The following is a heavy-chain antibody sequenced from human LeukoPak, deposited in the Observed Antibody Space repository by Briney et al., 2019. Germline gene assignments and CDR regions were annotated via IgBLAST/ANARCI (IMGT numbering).Heavy chain of an antibody. Sequence: GGSLRLSCAASGFTFSDYYMSWIRQAPGKGLEWVSYISSSSGYTNYADSVKGRFTISRDNAKNSLYLQMNSLRAEDTAVYYCAREIYCSSTSCYIVWGQGTTVTVSS. CDR3: AREIYCSSTSCYIV. CDR2: ISSSSGYT. D-gene: IGHD2-2*02. V-gene: IGHV3-11*06. CDR1: GFTFSDYY. J-gene: IGHJ6*02.